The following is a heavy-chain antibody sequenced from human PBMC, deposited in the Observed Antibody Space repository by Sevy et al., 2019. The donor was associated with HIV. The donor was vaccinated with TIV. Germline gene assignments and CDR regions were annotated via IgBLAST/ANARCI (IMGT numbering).Heavy chain of an antibody. D-gene: IGHD2-2*01. Sequence: SETLSLTCTVSGGSVSSGSYYWSWIRQPPGKGLEWIGYIYYSGSTNYHPSLKSRVTISVDTSKNQFSLKLSSVTAAETAVYYCARGPTPTSYYYGMDVWGQGTTVTVSS. J-gene: IGHJ6*02. CDR2: IYYSGST. V-gene: IGHV4-61*01. CDR1: GGSVSSGSYY. CDR3: ARGPTPTSYYYGMDV.